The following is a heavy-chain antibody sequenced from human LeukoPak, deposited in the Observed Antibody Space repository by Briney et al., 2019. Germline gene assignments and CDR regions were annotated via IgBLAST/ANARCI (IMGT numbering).Heavy chain of an antibody. CDR3: ARHKHYYDSSGFGY. V-gene: IGHV4-59*08. CDR1: GGSLSHYF. J-gene: IGHJ4*02. CDR2: IYYSGST. D-gene: IGHD3-22*01. Sequence: PSETLSLTCTVSGGSLSHYFWSWIRQPPGKALEWIGYIYYSGSTKYNHSLKRRVTISVDTSKNQFSLKLSSVTAADTAVYYCARHKHYYDSSGFGYWGQGTLVTVSS.